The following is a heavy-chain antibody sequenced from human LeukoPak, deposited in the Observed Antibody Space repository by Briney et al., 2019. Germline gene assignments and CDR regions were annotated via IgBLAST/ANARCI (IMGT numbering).Heavy chain of an antibody. J-gene: IGHJ4*02. V-gene: IGHV3-74*01. D-gene: IGHD4-23*01. CDR3: ARDQDDYGGNSPLGY. CDR2: INTDGNIK. Sequence: GGSLRLSCATSGFTLSSYWMHWVRQAPGKGLVWDSRINTDGNIKSYADSVKGRFTISRDNAKNTLSLQMSSLTAEDTAVYYCARDQDDYGGNSPLGYWGQGTLVSVSS. CDR1: GFTLSSYW.